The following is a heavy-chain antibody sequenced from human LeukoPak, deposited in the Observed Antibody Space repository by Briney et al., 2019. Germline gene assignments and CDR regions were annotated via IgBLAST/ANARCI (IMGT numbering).Heavy chain of an antibody. CDR2: ITTSSSYK. Sequence: GGSLRLSCAASGFTFSGYNMNWVRQAPGKGLEWVSSITTSSSYKFYADSVKGRFTISRDNAKNSLYLQMNSLTADDTAVYYCATYSGTYRDSWGQGTLVTVSS. D-gene: IGHD1-26*01. V-gene: IGHV3-21*01. J-gene: IGHJ4*02. CDR1: GFTFSGYN. CDR3: ATYSGTYRDS.